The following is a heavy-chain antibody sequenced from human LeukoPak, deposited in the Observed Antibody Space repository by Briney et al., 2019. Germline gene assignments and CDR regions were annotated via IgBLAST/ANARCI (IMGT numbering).Heavy chain of an antibody. V-gene: IGHV4-31*03. Sequence: SQTLSLTCTVSGVSIRSGAYFWSWIRQRPGKGLEWIGYIHYSGSAYYNPFLKSRITVSVDTTKNQFSLKLSSVTAADTAVYYCARERDSNYYDSRGYSDAFDIWGQGTMVTVSS. CDR2: IHYSGSA. CDR1: GVSIRSGAYF. CDR3: ARERDSNYYDSRGYSDAFDI. D-gene: IGHD3-22*01. J-gene: IGHJ3*02.